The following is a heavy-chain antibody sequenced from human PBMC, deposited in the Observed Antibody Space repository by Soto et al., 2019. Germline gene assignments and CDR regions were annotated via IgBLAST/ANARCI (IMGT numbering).Heavy chain of an antibody. CDR3: ARDNGNPKGRFDP. D-gene: IGHD3-10*01. CDR2: IKQDGSEK. CDR1: GFTFSSYW. J-gene: IGHJ5*02. Sequence: EVQLVESGGGLVQPGGSLRLSCAASGFTFSSYWMSWVRQAPGKGLEWVANIKQDGSEKYYVDSVKGRFTISRDNARNSLYLQMNSLRAEDTAVYYCARDNGNPKGRFDPWGQGTQVTVSA. V-gene: IGHV3-7*01.